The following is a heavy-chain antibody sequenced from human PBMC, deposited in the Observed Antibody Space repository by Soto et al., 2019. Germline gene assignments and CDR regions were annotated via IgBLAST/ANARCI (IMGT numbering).Heavy chain of an antibody. CDR3: ARGGKDIVVVPAAIGVYYYGMDV. J-gene: IGHJ6*02. V-gene: IGHV1-69*01. CDR1: GGTFSSYA. D-gene: IGHD2-2*02. Sequence: QVQLVQSGAEVKKPGSSVKVSCKASGGTFSSYAISWVRQAPGQGLEWMGGSIPIFGTANYAQKFQGSVKITADESTSTAYMELSSLRSEDTAVYYCARGGKDIVVVPAAIGVYYYGMDVWGQGTTVTVSS. CDR2: SIPIFGTA.